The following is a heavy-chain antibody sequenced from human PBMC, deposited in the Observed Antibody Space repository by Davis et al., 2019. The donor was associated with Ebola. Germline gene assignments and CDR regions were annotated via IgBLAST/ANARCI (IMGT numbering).Heavy chain of an antibody. Sequence: MPSETLSLTCTVSGGSISSGGYYWSWIRQHPGKGLEWIGYIYYSGSTYYNPSLKSRVTISVDTSKNQFSLKLSSVTAADTAVYYCARGRGRWLRSASIGYWGQGTLVTVSS. CDR3: ARGRGRWLRSASIGY. CDR1: GGSISSGGYY. CDR2: IYYSGST. J-gene: IGHJ4*02. V-gene: IGHV4-31*03. D-gene: IGHD5-12*01.